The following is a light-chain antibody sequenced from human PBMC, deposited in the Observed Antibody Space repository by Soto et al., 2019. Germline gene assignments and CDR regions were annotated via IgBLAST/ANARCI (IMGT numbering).Light chain of an antibody. Sequence: QSVLTQPRSVSGSPGQLVTISCTGTSSDVGGYNYVSWYQQHPGKAPKLMIYDVSKRPSGVPDRFSGSKSGNTASLTISGLQAEYEADYYCCSYAGSYTWVFGGGTTLTVL. CDR2: DVS. CDR3: CSYAGSYTWV. V-gene: IGLV2-11*01. CDR1: SSDVGGYNY. J-gene: IGLJ3*02.